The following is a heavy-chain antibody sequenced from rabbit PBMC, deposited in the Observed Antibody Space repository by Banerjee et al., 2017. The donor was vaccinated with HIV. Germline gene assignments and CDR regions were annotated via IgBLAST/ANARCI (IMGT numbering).Heavy chain of an antibody. CDR2: IDNGDGST. CDR3: ARDLAGAIGWNFNL. V-gene: IGHV1S47*01. Sequence: QEQLVESGGGLVQPEGSLTLTCKASGFDFSNNVLCWVRQAPGKGPEWIACIDNGDGSTYYANWVNGRFPISKPSSTTVTLQMTSLTAADTATYFCARDLAGAIGWNFNLWGPGTLVTVS. J-gene: IGHJ4*01. D-gene: IGHD4-1*01. CDR1: GFDFSNNV.